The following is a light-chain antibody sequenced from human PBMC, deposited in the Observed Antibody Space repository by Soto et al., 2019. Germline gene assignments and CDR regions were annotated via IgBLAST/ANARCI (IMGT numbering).Light chain of an antibody. V-gene: IGKV1-8*01. CDR3: QQYYSYPRT. CDR1: HGISSY. Sequence: AIRMTQSPSSLSASTGDRVTITCRASHGISSYLAWYQQKPGKAPKLLIYAASTLQSGVPSRFSGSGSGTDFTLTISCLQSEDFATYYCQQYYSYPRTFGQGTKVDNK. CDR2: AAS. J-gene: IGKJ1*01.